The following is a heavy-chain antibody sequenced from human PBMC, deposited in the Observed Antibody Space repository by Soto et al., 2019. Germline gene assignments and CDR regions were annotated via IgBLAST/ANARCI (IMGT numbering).Heavy chain of an antibody. Sequence: GASVKVSCKASGGTFSSYTISWVRQAPGQGLEWMGRIIPILGIANYAQKFQGRVTIAADKSTSTAYMELSSLRSEDTAVYYCAREGDIVVVPAANWCSGGSCYSSWFDPWGQGTLVTVSS. V-gene: IGHV1-69*04. CDR2: IIPILGIA. D-gene: IGHD2-2*01. J-gene: IGHJ5*02. CDR3: AREGDIVVVPAANWCSGGSCYSSWFDP. CDR1: GGTFSSYT.